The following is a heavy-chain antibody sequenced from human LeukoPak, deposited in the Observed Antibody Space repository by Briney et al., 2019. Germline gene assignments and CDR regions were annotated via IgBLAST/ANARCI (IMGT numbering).Heavy chain of an antibody. Sequence: GASVKVSCKASAYTFTSYDINWVRQAPGQGLEWMGWMNPNSGNTGYAQKFQGRVTFTRNTSISTTYMEVSSLRSEDTAVYYCARGRGSTVTTEWFDPWGQGTLVTVSS. CDR3: ARGRGSTVTTEWFDP. CDR2: MNPNSGNT. D-gene: IGHD4-11*01. CDR1: AYTFTSYD. V-gene: IGHV1-8*03. J-gene: IGHJ5*02.